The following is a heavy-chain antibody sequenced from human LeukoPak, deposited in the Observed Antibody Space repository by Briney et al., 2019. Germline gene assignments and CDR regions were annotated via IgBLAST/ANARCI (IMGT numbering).Heavy chain of an antibody. CDR3: ARDYSPLFDY. J-gene: IGHJ4*02. V-gene: IGHV4-38-2*02. Sequence: SETLSLTCTVSGYSISSGYYWGWIRQPPGKGLEWIGSIYHSGSTYYNPSLKSRVTISVDTSKNQFSLKLSSVTAADTAVYYCARDYSPLFDYWGQGTLVTVSS. D-gene: IGHD4-11*01. CDR2: IYHSGST. CDR1: GYSISSGYY.